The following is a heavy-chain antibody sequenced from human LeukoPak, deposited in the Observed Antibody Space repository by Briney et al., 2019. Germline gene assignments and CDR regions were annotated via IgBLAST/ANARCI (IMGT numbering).Heavy chain of an antibody. CDR1: GFTFTNAW. D-gene: IGHD3-9*01. Sequence: GGSLRLSCAASGFTFTNAWMSWVRQAPGKGLEWVGRIKSKTDGGTTDYAAPVEGRFTISRDDSKNTLYLQMNSLKTEDTAVYYCTTDVDYDILTGYARMGYFDYWGQGTLVTVSS. CDR3: TTDVDYDILTGYARMGYFDY. J-gene: IGHJ4*02. V-gene: IGHV3-15*01. CDR2: IKSKTDGGTT.